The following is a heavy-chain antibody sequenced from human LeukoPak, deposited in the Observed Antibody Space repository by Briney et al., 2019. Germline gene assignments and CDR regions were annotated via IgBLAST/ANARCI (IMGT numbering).Heavy chain of an antibody. CDR2: INPNSGGT. D-gene: IGHD2-2*03. V-gene: IGHV1-2*02. Sequence: ASVKVSCKASGYTFTGYYMHWVRQAPGQGLEWMGWINPNSGGTNYAQKFQGRVTMTRDTSISTAYMELSRLRSDDTAVYYCARDNGVLDYYYYYMDVWGKGTTVTVSS. J-gene: IGHJ6*03. CDR1: GYTFTGYY. CDR3: ARDNGVLDYYYYYMDV.